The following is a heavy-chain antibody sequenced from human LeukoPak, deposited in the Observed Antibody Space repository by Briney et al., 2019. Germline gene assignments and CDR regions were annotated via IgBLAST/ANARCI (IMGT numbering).Heavy chain of an antibody. CDR1: GGSIGSSSYY. V-gene: IGHV4-39*01. CDR3: VRQGGWGGAASLIEF. Sequence: PSETLSLTCTVSGGSIGSSSYYWGWIRQPPGRGLEWIASMFYRGTTYYNASLRSRVTLSVDTSMNQFSLKLSSVTASDTATFYCVRQGGWGGAASLIEFWGQGTLVTVSS. D-gene: IGHD2-15*01. CDR2: MFYRGTT. J-gene: IGHJ4*02.